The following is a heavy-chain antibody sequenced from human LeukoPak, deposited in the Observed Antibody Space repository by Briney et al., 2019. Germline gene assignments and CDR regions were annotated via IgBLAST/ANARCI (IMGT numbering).Heavy chain of an antibody. Sequence: ASVRVSCTASGYTLTPYDMHWVRQAPGQGLEWMGWINPNSGGTKYAQKFQGRVTMTRDTSISTAYMELSRLRSDDTAVYYCARTGYSSSYRFTGDYWGQGTLVTVSS. CDR2: INPNSGGT. V-gene: IGHV1-2*02. J-gene: IGHJ4*02. CDR3: ARTGYSSSYRFTGDY. D-gene: IGHD6-13*01. CDR1: GYTLTPYD.